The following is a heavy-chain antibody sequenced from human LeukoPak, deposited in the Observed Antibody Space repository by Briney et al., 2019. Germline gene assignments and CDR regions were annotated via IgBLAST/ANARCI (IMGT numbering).Heavy chain of an antibody. V-gene: IGHV4-38-2*02. CDR1: GYSISSGYY. CDR2: IYHSGST. D-gene: IGHD3-22*01. CDR3: ARQEYYYDSSGYYYDWGFDY. Sequence: SETLSLTCTVSGYSISSGYYWGWIRQPPGKGLEWIGSIYHSGSTYYNPSLKSRVTISVDTSKNQFSLKLSSVTAADTAVYYCARQEYYYDSSGYYYDWGFDYWGQGTLVTVSS. J-gene: IGHJ4*02.